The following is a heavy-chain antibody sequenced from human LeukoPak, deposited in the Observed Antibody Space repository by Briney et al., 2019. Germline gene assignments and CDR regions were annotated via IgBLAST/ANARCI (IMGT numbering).Heavy chain of an antibody. J-gene: IGHJ4*02. Sequence: GGSLRLSCAASGCTFSDYYMCWIRHAPGKGLGWVSYSSSSGSTISYENSVKGRLTISRDDSNNKQYLQMNSLVTEDTAVVYCARVSGMYYYGSGSYFDYWGQGTLVTVSS. D-gene: IGHD3-10*01. V-gene: IGHV3-11*04. CDR3: ARVSGMYYYGSGSYFDY. CDR2: SSSSGSTI. CDR1: GCTFSDYY.